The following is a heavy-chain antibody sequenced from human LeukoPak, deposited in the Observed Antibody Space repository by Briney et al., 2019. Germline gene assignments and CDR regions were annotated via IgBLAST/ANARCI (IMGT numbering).Heavy chain of an antibody. CDR1: GGSISSYY. Sequence: PSETLSLTCTVSGGSISSYYWSWIRQPPGKGLEWIGYIYYSGSTNYNPSLKSRVTISVDTSKNQFSLKLSSVTAADTAVYYCAQANPGWYFDLWGRGTLVTVSS. D-gene: IGHD1-14*01. V-gene: IGHV4-59*01. CDR3: AQANPGWYFDL. J-gene: IGHJ2*01. CDR2: IYYSGST.